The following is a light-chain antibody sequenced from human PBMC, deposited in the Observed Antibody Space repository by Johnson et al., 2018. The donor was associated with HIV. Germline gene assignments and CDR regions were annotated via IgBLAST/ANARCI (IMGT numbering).Light chain of an antibody. CDR3: GSWDTSLSASL. CDR2: DNN. J-gene: IGLJ1*01. V-gene: IGLV1-51*01. CDR1: SSNIDNDY. Sequence: QSVLTQPPSVSAAPGQKVTISCSGASSNIDNDYVSWYQQIPGTAPKLLIYDNNNRPSGIPDRFSGSKSGPSATLAITGLQTGDEGDYYCGSWDTSLSASLFGTGTKVTVL.